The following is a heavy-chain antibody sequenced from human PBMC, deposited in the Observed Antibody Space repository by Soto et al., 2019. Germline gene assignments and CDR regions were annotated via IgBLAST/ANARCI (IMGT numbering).Heavy chain of an antibody. V-gene: IGHV2-5*02. CDR1: GSSLSTSGEG. CDR3: AHRPSYESSTGYYPFDY. CDR2: IYWDDRT. J-gene: IGHJ4*02. Sequence: QITLKESGPSLVHPTQTPPLTCTFSGSSLSTSGEGVAWIRQPPGKAMEWLALIYWDDRTRYSPSLKTRLNITKGTSKDQVGLKLTNLDPVDTARYYCAHRPSYESSTGYYPFDYWGQGSLVTVAS. D-gene: IGHD3-9*01.